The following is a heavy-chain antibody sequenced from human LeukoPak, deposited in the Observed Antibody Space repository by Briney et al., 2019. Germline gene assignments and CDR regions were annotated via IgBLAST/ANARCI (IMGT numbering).Heavy chain of an antibody. Sequence: GGSLRLSCAASGFTFSSYWMSWVRQAPGKGLEWVANIKQDGSEKYYVDSVKGRFTISRDNAKNSLYLQMNSLRAEDTAVYYCASGWWTGAYYFDYWGQGTLVTVSS. CDR3: ASGWWTGAYYFDY. D-gene: IGHD6-19*01. J-gene: IGHJ4*02. V-gene: IGHV3-7*01. CDR1: GFTFSSYW. CDR2: IKQDGSEK.